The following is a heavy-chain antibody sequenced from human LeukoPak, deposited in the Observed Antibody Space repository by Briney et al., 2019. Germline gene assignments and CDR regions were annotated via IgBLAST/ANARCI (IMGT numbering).Heavy chain of an antibody. V-gene: IGHV3-30*02. CDR1: GFTFSSYG. CDR3: ARDRPVHYYDSSGPNWFDP. D-gene: IGHD3-22*01. CDR2: IRYDGSNK. Sequence: PGGSLRLSCAASGFTFSSYGMHWVRQAPGKGLEWVAFIRYDGSNKYYADSVKGRFTISRDNAKNSLYLQMNSLRAEDTAVYYCARDRPVHYYDSSGPNWFDPWGQGTLVTVSS. J-gene: IGHJ5*02.